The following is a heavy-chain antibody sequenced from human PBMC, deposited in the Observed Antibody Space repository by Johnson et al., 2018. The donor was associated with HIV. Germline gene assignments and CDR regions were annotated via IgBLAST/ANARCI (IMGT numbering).Heavy chain of an antibody. CDR3: ARQYRNSGSRTGAFDI. V-gene: IGHV3-30*19. CDR1: GFTFSSYG. Sequence: QVQLVESGGGVVQPGRSLRLSCAASGFTFSSYGMHWVRQAPGKGLEWVAVIWYDGSNKYYADSVKGRFTISRDNSKYTLYLQMNSLRAEDTAVYYCARQYRNSGSRTGAFDIWGQGTMVTVSS. J-gene: IGHJ3*02. D-gene: IGHD1-26*01. CDR2: IWYDGSNK.